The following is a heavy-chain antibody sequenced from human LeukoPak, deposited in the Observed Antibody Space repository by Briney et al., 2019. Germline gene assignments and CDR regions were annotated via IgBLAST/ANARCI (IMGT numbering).Heavy chain of an antibody. V-gene: IGHV3-66*01. Sequence: PGGSLRLSCVASGFNVSDDYMTWVRQAPGKGLEWVSVIYTSGRSDYVDSVKGRSNISRDNTKNTVYLQMNSLTVEDTAVYYCARDRVYGSGIRTWGQGTLVTVSS. CDR2: IYTSGRS. J-gene: IGHJ4*02. D-gene: IGHD3-10*01. CDR1: GFNVSDDY. CDR3: ARDRVYGSGIRT.